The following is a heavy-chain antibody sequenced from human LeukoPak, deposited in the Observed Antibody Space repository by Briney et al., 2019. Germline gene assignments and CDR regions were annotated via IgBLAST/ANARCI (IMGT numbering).Heavy chain of an antibody. D-gene: IGHD3-3*01. CDR3: ARDRDFWSGQTNDAFDI. Sequence: ASVKVSCKASRGTFSSYAISWVRHAPGQGLECMGGIIPIFGTANYAQKFQGRVTITADESTSTAYMELSSLRSEDTAVYYCARDRDFWSGQTNDAFDIWGQGTMVTVSS. J-gene: IGHJ3*02. V-gene: IGHV1-69*13. CDR2: IIPIFGTA. CDR1: RGTFSSYA.